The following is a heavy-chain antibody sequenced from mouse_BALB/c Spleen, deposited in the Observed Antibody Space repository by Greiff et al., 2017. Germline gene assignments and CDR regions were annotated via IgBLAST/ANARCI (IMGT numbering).Heavy chain of an antibody. J-gene: IGHJ4*01. CDR2: ILPGSGST. D-gene: IGHD2-14*01. V-gene: IGHV1-9*01. Sequence: VHLVESGAELMKPGASVKISCKATGYTFSSYWIEWVKQRPGHGLEWIGEILPGSGSTNYNEKFKGKATFTADTSSNTAYMQLSSLTSEDSAVYYCAGVRRYYAMDYWGQGTSVTVSS. CDR3: AGVRRYYAMDY. CDR1: GYTFSSYW.